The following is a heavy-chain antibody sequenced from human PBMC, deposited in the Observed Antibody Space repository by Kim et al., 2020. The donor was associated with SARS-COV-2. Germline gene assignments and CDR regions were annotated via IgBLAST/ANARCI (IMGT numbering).Heavy chain of an antibody. CDR1: GFSLTTGGVG. V-gene: IGHV2-5*02. CDR2: IYYDDDK. J-gene: IGHJ4*02. D-gene: IGHD5-12*01. Sequence: SGPTLVKPTQTLTLTCTFSGFSLTTGGVGVGWIRQSPGKALEWLALIYYDDDKRYSPSLKNRLSITKDSSKNQVVLTMSNMDPVDTGTYFCAHRLRNIVATMETFFDYWGQGTLVTVSS. CDR3: AHRLRNIVATMETFFDY.